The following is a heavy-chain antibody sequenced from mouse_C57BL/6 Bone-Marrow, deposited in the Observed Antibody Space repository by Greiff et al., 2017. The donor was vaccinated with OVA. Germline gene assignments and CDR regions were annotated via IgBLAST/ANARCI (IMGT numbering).Heavy chain of an antibody. V-gene: IGHV1-39*01. CDR3: NYEGAMDY. CDR2: ITPNYGTT. J-gene: IGHJ4*01. D-gene: IGHD1-1*01. CDR1: GYSFTDYY. Sequence: VQLKQSGPELVKPGASVKISCKASGYSFTDYYMNWVKQSHGKSLEWIGVITPNYGTTSYNQKFKGKATLTVDQSSSTAYMQLNSLTSEDAAVYYCNYEGAMDYWGQGTSVTVSS.